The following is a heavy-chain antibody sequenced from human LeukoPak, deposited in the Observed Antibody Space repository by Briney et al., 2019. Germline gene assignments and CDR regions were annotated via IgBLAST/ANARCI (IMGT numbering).Heavy chain of an antibody. D-gene: IGHD5-24*01. V-gene: IGHV1-46*01. CDR1: GYTFTSYA. CDR2: INPSGGSA. Sequence: ASVKVSCKASGYTFTSYAMHWVRQAPGQGLEWMGIINPSGGSADYAQKFQGRVTMTRDTYTNTFYMELSSLRSEDTAVYYCARGAKRWLQFKTSAGFDFWGQGTLVTVSS. CDR3: ARGAKRWLQFKTSAGFDF. J-gene: IGHJ4*02.